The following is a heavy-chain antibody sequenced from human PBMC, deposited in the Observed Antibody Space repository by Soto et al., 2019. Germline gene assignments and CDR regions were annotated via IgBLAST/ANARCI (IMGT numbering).Heavy chain of an antibody. J-gene: IGHJ3*02. Sequence: GGSLRLSCAASGFTFSSYWMSWVRQAPGKGLEWVANIKQDGSEKYYVDSVKGRFTISRDNAKNSLYLQMNSLRAEDTAVYYCARVPYSWGDAFDIWGQGTMVTVSS. D-gene: IGHD2-15*01. CDR3: ARVPYSWGDAFDI. CDR1: GFTFSSYW. CDR2: IKQDGSEK. V-gene: IGHV3-7*01.